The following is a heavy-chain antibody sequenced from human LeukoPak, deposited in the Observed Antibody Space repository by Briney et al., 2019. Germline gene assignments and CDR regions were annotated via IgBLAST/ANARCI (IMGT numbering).Heavy chain of an antibody. J-gene: IGHJ4*02. D-gene: IGHD6-25*01. CDR3: ARRVAAAGPKPFDY. Sequence: SETLSLTCAVSGGSISIYYWTWIRQPPGKGLEWIGDIFYSGSTNYNPSLKSRVTISVDTSKNQFSLKLSSVTAADTAVYYCARRVAAAGPKPFDYWGQGTLVTVSS. CDR1: GGSISIYY. CDR2: IFYSGST. V-gene: IGHV4-59*08.